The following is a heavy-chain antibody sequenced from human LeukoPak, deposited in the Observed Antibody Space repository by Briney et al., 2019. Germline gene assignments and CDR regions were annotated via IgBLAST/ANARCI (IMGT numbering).Heavy chain of an antibody. D-gene: IGHD3-16*01. J-gene: IGHJ6*03. CDR3: ARGGLPIYYYYMDV. CDR2: INPNSGGT. Sequence: GASVKVSCKASGYTFNGYYIHWVRQAPGQGLEWMGWINPNSGGTNYAQKFQGRVTMTRDTSISTAYLELSRLTSDDTAVYYCARGGLPIYYYYMDVWGKGTTVTISS. V-gene: IGHV1-2*02. CDR1: GYTFNGYY.